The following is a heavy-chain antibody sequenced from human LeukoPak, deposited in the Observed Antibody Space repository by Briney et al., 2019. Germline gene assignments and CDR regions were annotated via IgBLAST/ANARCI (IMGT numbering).Heavy chain of an antibody. Sequence: ASVKVSCKASGYTFTGYYMHWVRQAPGQGLEWMGWINPNSGGTNYAQKFQGRVTMTRDTSISTAYMELSRLRSDDTAVYYCARASLFSTAQLYYWGQGTLVTVSS. CDR1: GYTFTGYY. J-gene: IGHJ4*02. V-gene: IGHV1-2*02. CDR3: ARASLFSTAQLYY. CDR2: INPNSGGT. D-gene: IGHD2-21*02.